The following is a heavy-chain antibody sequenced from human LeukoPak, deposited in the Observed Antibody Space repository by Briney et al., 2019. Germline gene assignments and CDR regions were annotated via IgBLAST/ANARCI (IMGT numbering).Heavy chain of an antibody. D-gene: IGHD6-13*01. V-gene: IGHV5-51*03. J-gene: IGHJ4*02. CDR2: IWPRDSST. CDR3: ARVGISASGTFDH. Sequence: PGESLKISCKGSGYSFTNYWIGWVRQMPGQGLEWMGIIWPRDSSTRYSPSFEGQVTMSADKSISVAYLQWSSLKASDTAIYYCARVGISASGTFDHWGQGILVTVSS. CDR1: GYSFTNYW.